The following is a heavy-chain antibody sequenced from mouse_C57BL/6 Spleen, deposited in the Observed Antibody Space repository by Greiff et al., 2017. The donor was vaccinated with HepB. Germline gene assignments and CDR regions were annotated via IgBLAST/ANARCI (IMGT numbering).Heavy chain of an antibody. D-gene: IGHD2-3*01. CDR2: ISNGGGST. CDR3: ARRDGYYVGFAY. Sequence: EVKLMESGGGLVQPGGSLKLSCAASGFTFSDYYMYWVRQTPEKRLEWVAYISNGGGSTYYPDTVKGRFTISRDNAKNTLYLQMSRLKSEDTAMYYCARRDGYYVGFAYWGQGTLVTVSA. V-gene: IGHV5-12*01. J-gene: IGHJ3*01. CDR1: GFTFSDYY.